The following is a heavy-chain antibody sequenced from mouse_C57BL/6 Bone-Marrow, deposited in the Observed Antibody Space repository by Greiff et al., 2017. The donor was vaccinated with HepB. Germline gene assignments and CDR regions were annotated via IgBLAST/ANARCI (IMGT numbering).Heavy chain of an antibody. J-gene: IGHJ4*01. V-gene: IGHV5-17*01. CDR3: AREGYDYDEGPLGY. D-gene: IGHD2-4*01. CDR1: GFTFSDYG. CDR2: ISSGSSTI. Sequence: EVQRVESGGGLVKPGGSLKLSCAASGFTFSDYGMHWVRQAPEKGLEWVAYISSGSSTIYYADTVKGRFTISRDNAKNTLFLQMTSLRSEDTAMYYCAREGYDYDEGPLGYWGQGTSVTVSS.